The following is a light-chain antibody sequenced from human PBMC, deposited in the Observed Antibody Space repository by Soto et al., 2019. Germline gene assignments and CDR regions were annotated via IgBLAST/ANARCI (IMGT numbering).Light chain of an antibody. CDR3: QHYNNWPPYT. V-gene: IGKV3-15*01. Sequence: EIVMTQSPATLSVSPGERATLSCRASRSVGSNLAWYQQKPGQAPRLLIYAASTRATGIPARFGGSGSGTEFTLTISSLLSEDFAVYYCQHYNNWPPYTFGQGTKLEIK. CDR2: AAS. CDR1: RSVGSN. J-gene: IGKJ2*01.